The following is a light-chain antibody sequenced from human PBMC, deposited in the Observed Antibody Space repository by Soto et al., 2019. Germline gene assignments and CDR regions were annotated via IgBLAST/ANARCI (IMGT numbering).Light chain of an antibody. J-gene: IGKJ4*01. Sequence: EIVLTQSTASLSLSPGERATLSCRASQSVSSHLAWFQQRPGQAPRLLIYGASNRATGIPARFGGSGSGTNVPLTISSLQPDDCADYYCQQRSTWPAVLTFGGGTKVELK. CDR3: QQRSTWPAVLT. V-gene: IGKV3-11*01. CDR1: QSVSSH. CDR2: GAS.